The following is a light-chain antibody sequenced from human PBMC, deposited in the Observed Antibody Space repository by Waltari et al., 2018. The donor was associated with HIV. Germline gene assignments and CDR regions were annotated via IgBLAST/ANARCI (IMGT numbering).Light chain of an antibody. CDR3: SSYTGSSTLWV. J-gene: IGLJ3*02. CDR2: EVS. CDR1: SSDVGRSKS. V-gene: IGLV2-14*01. Sequence: QSALTQPASVSGSPGQSITISCTGTSSDVGRSKSVSWYQQHPGKAPKLIVYEVSNRPSGVSNRFSGSKSGNTASLTISGLQAEDEADYYCSSYTGSSTLWVFGGGTKLTVL.